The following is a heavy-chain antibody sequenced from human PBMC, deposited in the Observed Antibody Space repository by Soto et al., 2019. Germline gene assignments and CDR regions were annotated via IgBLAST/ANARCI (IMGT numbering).Heavy chain of an antibody. CDR1: GFTFSSYA. CDR3: ARDSTGDPYYFDY. D-gene: IGHD7-27*01. V-gene: IGHV3-30-3*01. J-gene: IGHJ4*02. CDR2: ISYDGSNK. Sequence: GGSLRLSCAASGFTFSSYAMHWVRQAPGKGLEWVAVISYDGSNKYYADSVKGRFTISRDNSKNTLYLQMNSLRAEDTAVYYCARDSTGDPYYFDYWGQGTLVTVSS.